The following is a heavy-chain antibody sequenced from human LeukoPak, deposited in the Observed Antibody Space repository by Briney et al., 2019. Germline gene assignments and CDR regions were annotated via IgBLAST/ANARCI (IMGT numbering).Heavy chain of an antibody. CDR2: ISDSGDST. D-gene: IGHD3-22*01. V-gene: IGHV3-23*01. CDR1: GFTFSIYG. Sequence: GGSLRLSCAVSGFTFSIYGMSWVRQAPGKGLEWVSAISDSGDSTYYADSVKGRFTVSRDNSKNTLYLQMNSLRAEDTAVYYCAVHNSGFCYWGQGTQVTVSS. J-gene: IGHJ4*02. CDR3: AVHNSGFCY.